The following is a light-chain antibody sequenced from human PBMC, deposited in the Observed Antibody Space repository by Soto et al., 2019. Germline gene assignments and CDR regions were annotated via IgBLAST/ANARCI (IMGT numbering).Light chain of an antibody. CDR2: GAS. CDR3: QQYNNWWT. Sequence: EIVMTQSPATLSVSPGERATLSCRASQSVSSKLAWYQQKPGQAPRLLIHGASTRATGIPARFSGSGSGTEFTLTISSLQSKDFAVYYCQQYNNWWTFGQGTKVEIK. CDR1: QSVSSK. V-gene: IGKV3-15*01. J-gene: IGKJ1*01.